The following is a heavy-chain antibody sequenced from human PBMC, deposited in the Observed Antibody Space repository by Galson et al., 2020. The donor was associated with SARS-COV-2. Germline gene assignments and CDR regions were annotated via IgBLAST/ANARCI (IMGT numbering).Heavy chain of an antibody. CDR2: ISPYNGKT. J-gene: IGHJ6*02. Sequence: ASVKVSCKTSGYQFDTYGVSWVRQAPGQGLEWMGWISPYNGKTNYAQKFRGRVTLTTDTYTSTAHMEVRILRFDDTAEYFCVSDGGEVTVAVPPSSPGLWRKTQVKGYYPMDVGGQGTTVIVSS. CDR3: VSDGGEVTVAVPPSSPGLWRKTQVKGYYPMDV. V-gene: IGHV1-18*01. CDR1: GYQFDTYG. D-gene: IGHD1-26*01.